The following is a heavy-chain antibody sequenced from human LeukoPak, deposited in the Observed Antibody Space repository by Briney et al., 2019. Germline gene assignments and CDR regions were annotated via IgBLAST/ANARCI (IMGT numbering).Heavy chain of an antibody. J-gene: IGHJ4*02. CDR1: GGSFSGYY. D-gene: IGHD5-12*01. V-gene: IGHV4-34*01. Sequence: SETLSLTCAVYGGSFSGYYWSWLRQPPGKGLEWIGEINHSGSTNYNPSLKSRVTISVDTSKNQFSLKLSSVTAADTAVYYCASLRPSGYYFDYWGQGTLVTVSS. CDR3: ASLRPSGYYFDY. CDR2: INHSGST.